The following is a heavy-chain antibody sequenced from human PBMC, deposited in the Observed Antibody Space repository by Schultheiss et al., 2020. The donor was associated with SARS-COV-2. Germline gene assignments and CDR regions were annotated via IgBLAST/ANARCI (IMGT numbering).Heavy chain of an antibody. D-gene: IGHD7-27*01. CDR3: ARDLWGPPPDY. J-gene: IGHJ4*02. Sequence: SETLSLNCTVSGDSISSGSYYWSWIRQPAGKGLEWIGYIYYSGNTYYNPSLKSRVTISVDTSKNQFSLKVTSVTAADTAVYYCARDLWGPPPDYWGQGTLVTVSS. V-gene: IGHV4-61*10. CDR1: GDSISSGSYY. CDR2: IYYSGNT.